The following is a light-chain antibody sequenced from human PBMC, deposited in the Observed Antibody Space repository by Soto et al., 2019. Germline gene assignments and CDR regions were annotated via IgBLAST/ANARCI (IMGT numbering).Light chain of an antibody. CDR2: DAS. CDR3: QQRSGWPT. CDR1: QTVSTF. J-gene: IGKJ1*01. V-gene: IGKV3-11*01. Sequence: EIVLTQSPDTLSLSPGERATLSCRASQTVSTFLAWYQQKPCQAPRLIVYDASKRAPGIPARFIGSGSGTDFTLTVSGLEPEDFALYYCQQRSGWPTFGQGTKVEI.